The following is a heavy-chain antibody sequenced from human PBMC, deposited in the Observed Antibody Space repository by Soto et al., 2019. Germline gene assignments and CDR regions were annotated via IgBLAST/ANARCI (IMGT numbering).Heavy chain of an antibody. D-gene: IGHD1-26*01. CDR3: VRDRWDNWFDP. CDR2: INAGNGNT. J-gene: IGHJ5*02. CDR1: GYTFTSYA. V-gene: IGHV1-3*01. Sequence: VQLVQSGAEVKKPGASVKVSCKASGYTFTSYAMHWVRQAPGQRLEWMGWINAGNGNTKYSQKFQGRVTITRDTSASTAYMELSSLRSEDTAVYYCVRDRWDNWFDPWGQGTLVTVSS.